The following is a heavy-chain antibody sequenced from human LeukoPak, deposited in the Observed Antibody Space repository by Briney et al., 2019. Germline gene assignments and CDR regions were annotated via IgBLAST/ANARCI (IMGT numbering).Heavy chain of an antibody. CDR1: GXTFNNYG. V-gene: IGHV3-33*01. Sequence: GGSLRLSCAASGXTFNNYGVHWVRQAPGKGLEWVALIWFDGSNKYYADSMKGRFTVSRDNSKNTLYLQMNSLRAEDTAVYYCARDMGSGSFPNSYYLDYWGQGTLVTVSS. CDR2: IWFDGSNK. CDR3: ARDMGSGSFPNSYYLDY. D-gene: IGHD3-10*01. J-gene: IGHJ4*02.